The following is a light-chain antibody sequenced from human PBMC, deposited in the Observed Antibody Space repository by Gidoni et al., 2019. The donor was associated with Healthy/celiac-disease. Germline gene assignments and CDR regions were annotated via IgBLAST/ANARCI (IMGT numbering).Light chain of an antibody. CDR3: QQRSNWLS. CDR1: QSVSSY. V-gene: IGKV3-11*01. J-gene: IGKJ2*01. Sequence: EIVLTQSPATLSLSPGDRATLSCRASQSVSSYLAWYQQKPGQAPRLLIYDASNRATGIPARFSGSGSGTDFTLTISSLEPEDFAVYYCQQRSNWLSFXXXTKLEIK. CDR2: DAS.